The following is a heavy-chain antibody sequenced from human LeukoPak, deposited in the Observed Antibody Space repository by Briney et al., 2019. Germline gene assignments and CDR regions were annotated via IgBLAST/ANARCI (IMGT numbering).Heavy chain of an antibody. CDR3: AKGGISCSGGSCYRYYFDY. D-gene: IGHD2-15*01. CDR1: GVIFSSYA. V-gene: IGHV3-23*01. J-gene: IGHJ4*02. CDR2: ISGSGGST. Sequence: GGSLRLSCAASGVIFSSYAMSWVRQAPGKGLEWVSAISGSGGSTYYADSVKGRFTISRDNSKNTLYLQMNSLRAEDTAVYYCAKGGISCSGGSCYRYYFDYWGQGTLVTVSS.